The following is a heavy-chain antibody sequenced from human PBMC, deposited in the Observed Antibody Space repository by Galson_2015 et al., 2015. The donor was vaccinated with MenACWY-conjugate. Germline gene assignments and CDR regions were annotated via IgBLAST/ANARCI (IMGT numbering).Heavy chain of an antibody. CDR3: TTDAIGYDSSGYYYYFDY. V-gene: IGHV3-15*01. CDR2: IKSKTDGGTT. CDR1: GFTFSNAW. Sequence: SLRLSCAASGFTFSNAWMSWVRQAPGKGLEWVGRIKSKTDGGTTDYAAPVKGRFTISRDDSKNTLYLQMNSLKTEDTAVYYCTTDAIGYDSSGYYYYFDYWGQGTLVTVSS. D-gene: IGHD3-22*01. J-gene: IGHJ4*02.